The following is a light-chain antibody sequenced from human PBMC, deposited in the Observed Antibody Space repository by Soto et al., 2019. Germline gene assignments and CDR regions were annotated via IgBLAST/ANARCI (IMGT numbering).Light chain of an antibody. J-gene: IGKJ1*01. CDR3: QQVHSFPRT. V-gene: IGKV1-12*01. CDR1: QGISSW. Sequence: DIQMTQSPSSVSASVGDRVTITCRASQGISSWLAWYQQKPGKAPRLLIYAASSLQSDVPSTFSGSGFGTDFTFTISSLQPEDFATYYCQQVHSFPRTFGQGTKVDIK. CDR2: AAS.